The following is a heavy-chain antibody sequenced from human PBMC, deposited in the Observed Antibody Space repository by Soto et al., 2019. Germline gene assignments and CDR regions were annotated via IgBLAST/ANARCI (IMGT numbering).Heavy chain of an antibody. CDR2: IRSKGNNYAT. CDR1: GFTFSGSA. Sequence: EVQLVESGGGLVQPGGSLKLSCAASGFTFSGSAMHWVRQASGKGLEWVGRIRSKGNNYATAYGASLKGRFTISRDDSKNTAYLQMNSLNTEDTAGYYCSRQASDFWSGKPQYYMNVW. CDR3: SRQASDFWSGKPQYYMNV. D-gene: IGHD3-3*01. J-gene: IGHJ6*03. V-gene: IGHV3-73*01.